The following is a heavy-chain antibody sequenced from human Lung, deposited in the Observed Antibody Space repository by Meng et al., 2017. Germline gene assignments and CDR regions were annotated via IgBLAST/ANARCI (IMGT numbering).Heavy chain of an antibody. J-gene: IGHJ3*02. Sequence: SETLSLTCTVSGGSVSSGSYDWSWIRQPPGKGLEWIGDIHYSRSTNYNPSLKSRATTSIDTSKNQFSLNLSSVTAADTAVYYCAAVSVAHDAFDIWGQGTRVTVSS. CDR2: IHYSRST. D-gene: IGHD4-23*01. CDR3: AAVSVAHDAFDI. V-gene: IGHV4-61*01. CDR1: GGSVSSGSYD.